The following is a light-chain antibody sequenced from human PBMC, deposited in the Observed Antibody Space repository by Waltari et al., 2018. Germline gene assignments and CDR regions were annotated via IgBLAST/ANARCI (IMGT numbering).Light chain of an antibody. V-gene: IGKV1-5*01. CDR3: QQYNSYPLT. Sequence: DIQMTQSPSTLSASVGDRVTITCRASQSISSWLAWYQQKPGKAPKLRIYDASSLESGVPSRFSGSGSGTEFPLPISSLQPDDFAPDYCQQYNSYPLTFGGGTKVEIK. J-gene: IGKJ4*01. CDR1: QSISSW. CDR2: DAS.